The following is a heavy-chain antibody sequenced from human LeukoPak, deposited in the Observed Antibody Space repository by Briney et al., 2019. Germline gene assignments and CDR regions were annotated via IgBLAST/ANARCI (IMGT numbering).Heavy chain of an antibody. CDR3: ARHAVYAGSGWAFDF. CDR1: GGSISSYY. Sequence: SETLSLTCTVSGGSISSYYWSWIRQPPGKGLEWIGYIYYSGSTNYNPSLKSRVTISVDTSKNQFSLNLNSVTAADTAVYYCARHAVYAGSGWAFDFWGQGTLVTVFS. D-gene: IGHD6-19*01. J-gene: IGHJ4*02. CDR2: IYYSGST. V-gene: IGHV4-59*08.